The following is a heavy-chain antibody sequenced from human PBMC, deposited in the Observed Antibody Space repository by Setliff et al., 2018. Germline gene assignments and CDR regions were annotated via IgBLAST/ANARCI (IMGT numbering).Heavy chain of an antibody. CDR2: ISPDSIYI. D-gene: IGHD6-25*01. V-gene: IGHV3-21*01. CDR3: ARSPANGGHDAFDI. J-gene: IGHJ3*02. CDR1: GFTFRTF. Sequence: GGSLRLSCAASGFTFRTFHWVRQAPGKGLEWVSSISPDSIYIYYADSVKGRLTISRDNAWDSLYLQMNSLGAEDTAVYYCARSPANGGHDAFDIWGRGTMVTFSS.